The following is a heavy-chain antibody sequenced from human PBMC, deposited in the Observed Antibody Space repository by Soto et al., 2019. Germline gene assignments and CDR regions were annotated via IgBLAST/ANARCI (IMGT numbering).Heavy chain of an antibody. CDR1: GGSISSGGYY. CDR3: ARKQSLGGGYKSWAFDI. V-gene: IGHV4-31*03. D-gene: IGHD1-26*01. J-gene: IGHJ3*02. CDR2: IYYSGST. Sequence: SETLSLTCTVSGGSISSGGYYWSWIRQHPGKGLEWIGYIYYSGSTYYNPSLKSRVTISVDTSKNQFSLKLSSVTAADTAVYYCARKQSLGGGYKSWAFDIWGQGTMVTVSS.